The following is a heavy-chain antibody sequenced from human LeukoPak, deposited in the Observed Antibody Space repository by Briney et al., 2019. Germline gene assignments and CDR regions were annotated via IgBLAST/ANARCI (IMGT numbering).Heavy chain of an antibody. V-gene: IGHV4-59*08. CDR1: GDSISSYF. CDR2: IYYSGST. Sequence: PSETLSLTCTVSGDSISSYFWSWIRQPAGKGLEWIGYIYYSGSTSYNPSLKSRVTISVDTSKNQFSLKLNSVTAADTAVYYCARHRQVQPPLFHYWGQGTLVTVSS. D-gene: IGHD1-1*01. CDR3: ARHRQVQPPLFHY. J-gene: IGHJ4*02.